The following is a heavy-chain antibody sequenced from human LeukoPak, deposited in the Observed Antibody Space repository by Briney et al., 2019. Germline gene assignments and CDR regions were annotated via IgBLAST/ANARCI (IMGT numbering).Heavy chain of an antibody. J-gene: IGHJ6*02. CDR3: ARGYYDFWSGYPDAPYGMDV. Sequence: PPGGSLRLSCAASGFTFSSYSMTWVRQAPGKGLEWVSYISSSSSTIYYADSVKGRFTISRDNAKNSLYLQMNSLRDEDTAVYYCARGYYDFWSGYPDAPYGMDVWGQGTTVTVSS. V-gene: IGHV3-48*02. D-gene: IGHD3-3*01. CDR2: ISSSSSTI. CDR1: GFTFSSYS.